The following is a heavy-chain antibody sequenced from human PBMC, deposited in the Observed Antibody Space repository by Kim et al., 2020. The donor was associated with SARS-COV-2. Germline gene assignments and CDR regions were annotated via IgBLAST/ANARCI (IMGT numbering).Heavy chain of an antibody. CDR2: IYYSGST. D-gene: IGHD3-10*01. CDR1: GGSISSYY. V-gene: IGHV4-59*13. J-gene: IGHJ4*02. Sequence: SETLSLTCTVSGGSISSYYWSWIRQPPGKGLEWIGYIYYSGSTNYNPSLKSRVTISVDTSKNQFSLKLSSVTAADTAVYYCARAINELLWFGESAYYFDYWGQGTLVTVSS. CDR3: ARAINELLWFGESAYYFDY.